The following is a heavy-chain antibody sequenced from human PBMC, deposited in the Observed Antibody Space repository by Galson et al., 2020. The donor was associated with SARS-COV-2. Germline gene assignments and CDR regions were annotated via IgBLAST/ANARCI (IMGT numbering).Heavy chain of an antibody. D-gene: IGHD4-17*01. CDR2: IYYSGST. V-gene: IGHV4-59*01. J-gene: IGHJ6*02. CDR1: GGSISSYY. Sequence: SETLSLTCTVSGGSISSYYWSWIRQPPGKGLEWIGYIYYSGSTNYNPSLKSRVTISVDTSKNKFSLKLSSVTAADTAVYYCASAHTVDYGMDVWGQGTTVTVSS. CDR3: ASAHTVDYGMDV.